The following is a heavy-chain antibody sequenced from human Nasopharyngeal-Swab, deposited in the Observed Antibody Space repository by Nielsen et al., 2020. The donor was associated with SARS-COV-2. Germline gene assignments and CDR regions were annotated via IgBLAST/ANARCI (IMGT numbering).Heavy chain of an antibody. J-gene: IGHJ6*03. V-gene: IGHV1-46*01. CDR1: GYTFTSYY. D-gene: IGHD2-2*01. CDR2: INPSGGST. CDR3: ARSAVVVPAAIVYYYYMDV. Sequence: ASVKVSCKTSGYTFTSYYMHWVRQAPGQGLEWMGIINPSGGSTRYAQKFQGRVTMTRDTSTSTVYMELSSLRSEDTAVYYCARSAVVVPAAIVYYYYMDVWGKGTTVTVSS.